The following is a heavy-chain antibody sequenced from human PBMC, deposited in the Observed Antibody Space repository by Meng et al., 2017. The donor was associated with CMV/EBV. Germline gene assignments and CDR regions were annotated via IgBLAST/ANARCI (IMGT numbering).Heavy chain of an antibody. Sequence: GSFGLSWAASGFIFSKAWMIWVRQAPGKGLEWVGRIKTKTDGGTTEYAAPVKGRFTISRDDSKTTLFLQMNSLKIEDTAVYYCTTGHYWGQGTLVTVSS. J-gene: IGHJ4*02. CDR2: IKTKTDGGTT. CDR3: TTGHY. CDR1: GFIFSKAW. V-gene: IGHV3-15*01.